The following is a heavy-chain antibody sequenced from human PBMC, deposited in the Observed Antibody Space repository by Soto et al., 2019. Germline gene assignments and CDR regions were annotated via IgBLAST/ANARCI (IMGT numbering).Heavy chain of an antibody. CDR2: ISYDGSNK. Sequence: PGGSLRLSCAASGFTFSSYGMHWVRQAPGKGLEWVAVISYDGSNKYYADSVKDRFTISRDNSKNTLYLQMNSLRAEDTAVYYCAKDHGIAVAPDYWGQGTLVTVSS. D-gene: IGHD6-19*01. J-gene: IGHJ4*02. CDR3: AKDHGIAVAPDY. CDR1: GFTFSSYG. V-gene: IGHV3-30*18.